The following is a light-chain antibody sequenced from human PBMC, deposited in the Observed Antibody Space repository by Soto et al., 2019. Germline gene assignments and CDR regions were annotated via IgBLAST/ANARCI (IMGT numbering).Light chain of an antibody. V-gene: IGKV1-39*01. CDR1: QTISSY. Sequence: DIQMTQSPSSLSASVGDRVTITCRASQTISSYLNWYQQKPGKAPNLLMYAASSLQSGVPSRFSGSGSGTNFTLTISSLQPEDFANYYCQQSYSSLFTFGPGTKVDIK. CDR3: QQSYSSLFT. J-gene: IGKJ3*01. CDR2: AAS.